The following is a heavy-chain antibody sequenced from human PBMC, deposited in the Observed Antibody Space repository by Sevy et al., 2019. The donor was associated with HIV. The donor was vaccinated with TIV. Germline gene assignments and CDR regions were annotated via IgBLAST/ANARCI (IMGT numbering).Heavy chain of an antibody. CDR2: IYYSGST. J-gene: IGHJ4*02. D-gene: IGHD6-19*01. Sequence: SETLSLTCTVSGGSISSTNYYWGWIRQPPGKGLEWIGGIYYSGSTYYNPSLKSRVTIAVDTSKNHFSLRLNSVTAADTAIEYCARQLMREGQGGWRFDYWGQGTLVTVSS. V-gene: IGHV4-39*01. CDR3: ARQLMREGQGGWRFDY. CDR1: GGSISSTNYY.